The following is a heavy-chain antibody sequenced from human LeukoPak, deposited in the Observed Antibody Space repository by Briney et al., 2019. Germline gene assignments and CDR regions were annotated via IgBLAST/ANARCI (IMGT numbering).Heavy chain of an antibody. Sequence: PSETLSLTCTVSGGSISSLGYYWSWIRQPAGKGLERIGHIYTSGSTNYNPSLESRATISLDTSKNQFSLKLSSVTAADTAVYYCARDPYCSSTSCYDYWGQGTLVTVSS. V-gene: IGHV4-61*09. CDR1: GGSISSLGYY. CDR2: IYTSGST. CDR3: ARDPYCSSTSCYDY. D-gene: IGHD2-2*01. J-gene: IGHJ4*02.